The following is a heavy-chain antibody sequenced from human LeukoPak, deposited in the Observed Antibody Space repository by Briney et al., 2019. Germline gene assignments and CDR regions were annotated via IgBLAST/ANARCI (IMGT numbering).Heavy chain of an antibody. J-gene: IGHJ6*02. CDR3: AKGVTTVRIYYHGMDV. Sequence: PGGSVSLSCAASGFTFSSCAMSWVRQAPGKGREWVSLISGSGDSRHYADSVKGRFTISRDNAKNTLWLQMNSLRAEDTAVYYCAKGVTTVRIYYHGMDVWGQGTTVTVSS. CDR1: GFTFSSCA. CDR2: ISGSGDSR. D-gene: IGHD4-17*01. V-gene: IGHV3-23*01.